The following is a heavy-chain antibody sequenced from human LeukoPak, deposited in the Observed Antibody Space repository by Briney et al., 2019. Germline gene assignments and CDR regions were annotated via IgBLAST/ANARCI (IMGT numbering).Heavy chain of an antibody. Sequence: PSETLSLTCTVSGVSISSSNSYWGWIRQPPGKGLEWIGSIYYSGSTYYNPSLKSRVTISVDTSKNQFSLKLSSVTAADTAVYYCARVAAVPYNWFDPWGQGTLVTVSS. CDR1: GVSISSSNSY. D-gene: IGHD6-13*01. V-gene: IGHV4-39*07. J-gene: IGHJ5*02. CDR2: IYYSGST. CDR3: ARVAAVPYNWFDP.